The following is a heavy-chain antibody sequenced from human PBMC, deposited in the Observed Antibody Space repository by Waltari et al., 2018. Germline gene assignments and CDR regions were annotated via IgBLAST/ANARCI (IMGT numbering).Heavy chain of an antibody. Sequence: QVQLVQSGAEVKKPGASVKVSCKASGYTFTGYYMHWVRQAPGQGLEWMGWINPNSGGTNYAQKFQGWVTMTRDTSTGTAYMELSRLRSDDTAVYYCARAPGSTTSLDYWGQGTLVTVSS. J-gene: IGHJ4*02. CDR3: ARAPGSTTSLDY. CDR1: GYTFTGYY. D-gene: IGHD4-17*01. V-gene: IGHV1-2*04. CDR2: INPNSGGT.